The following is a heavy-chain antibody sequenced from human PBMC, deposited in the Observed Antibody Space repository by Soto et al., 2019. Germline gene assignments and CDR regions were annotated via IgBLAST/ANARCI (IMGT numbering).Heavy chain of an antibody. J-gene: IGHJ4*02. D-gene: IGHD4-17*01. Sequence: QVQLVQSGAEVKKPGASVKVSCKASGYTFTGYYMHWVRQAPGQGLEWMGWINPNSGGTNYAQKFQGGVTMTRDTSISTDYMELSRLRSDDTAVYYCATQRDYGDYGAFDYWGQGTLVTVSS. CDR1: GYTFTGYY. V-gene: IGHV1-2*02. CDR3: ATQRDYGDYGAFDY. CDR2: INPNSGGT.